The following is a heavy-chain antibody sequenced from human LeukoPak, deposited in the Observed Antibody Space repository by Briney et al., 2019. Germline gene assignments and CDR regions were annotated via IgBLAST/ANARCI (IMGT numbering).Heavy chain of an antibody. CDR3: ARDSGYSSSWYDAFDI. CDR2: IYSDNT. J-gene: IGHJ3*02. Sequence: GGSLRLSCTVSGFTVSSNSMSWVRQAPGKGLEWVSFIYSDNTHYSDSVKGRFTISRDNSKNTLYLQMNSLRAEDTAVYYCARDSGYSSSWYDAFDIWGQGIMVTVSS. V-gene: IGHV3-53*01. D-gene: IGHD6-13*01. CDR1: GFTVSSNS.